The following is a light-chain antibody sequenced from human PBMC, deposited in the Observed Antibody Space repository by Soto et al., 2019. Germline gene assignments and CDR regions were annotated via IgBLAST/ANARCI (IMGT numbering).Light chain of an antibody. CDR3: QQYDNLPPYT. J-gene: IGKJ2*01. CDR2: DAS. V-gene: IGKV1-33*01. CDR1: RDISVY. Sequence: DIQMTQSPSFLSASVGDSVTITCQASRDISVYLNWYQQKPGKPPKLLVYDASNLQTGVPSRFSGSGSGTHFTLTISSLQPEDFATYYCQQYDNLPPYTFGQGTKLDIK.